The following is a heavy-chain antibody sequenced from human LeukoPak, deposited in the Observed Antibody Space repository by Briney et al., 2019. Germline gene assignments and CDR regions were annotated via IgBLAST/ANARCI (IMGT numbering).Heavy chain of an antibody. CDR3: ARETPVTSAPFDY. Sequence: GGSLRLSCAASGFTFSSYEMNWVRQAPGKGLEWVSSISSSSSYIYYADSVKGRFTISRDNAKNSLYLQMNSLRAEDTAVYYCARETPVTSAPFDYWGQGTLVTVSS. J-gene: IGHJ4*02. V-gene: IGHV3-21*01. CDR2: ISSSSSYI. D-gene: IGHD4-17*01. CDR1: GFTFSSYE.